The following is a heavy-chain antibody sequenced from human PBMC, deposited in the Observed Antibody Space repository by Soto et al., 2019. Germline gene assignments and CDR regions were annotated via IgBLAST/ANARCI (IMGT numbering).Heavy chain of an antibody. J-gene: IGHJ6*02. CDR1: GFIFSDYE. D-gene: IGHD2-8*01. CDR2: IGKNGRDI. V-gene: IGHV3-48*03. Sequence: VGSLRLSCEGSGFIFSDYEFSWVRQAPGKGLEWVSYIGKNGRDIYDADSVKGLFTISRDDDKSTLYLEMNSLRAEETAVYYCVRAPGPMYYAMDDWGQGTMVTVSS. CDR3: VRAPGPMYYAMDD.